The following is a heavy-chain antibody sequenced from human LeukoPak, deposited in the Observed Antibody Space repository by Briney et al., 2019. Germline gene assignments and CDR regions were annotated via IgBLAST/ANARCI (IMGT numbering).Heavy chain of an antibody. D-gene: IGHD3-10*01. CDR1: GNSISSAYF. V-gene: IGHV4-38-2*02. CDR2: VSHRWST. CDR3: ARNPPAAAEFYFDY. J-gene: IGHJ4*02. Sequence: SETLSLTCTVSGNSISSAYFWGWIRQPPGNGLEWIGSVSHRWSTYYSPSLQSRVTISLDTSKNQFSLKLRSVTAADTAVYFCARNPPAAAEFYFDYWGQGTLVTVSS.